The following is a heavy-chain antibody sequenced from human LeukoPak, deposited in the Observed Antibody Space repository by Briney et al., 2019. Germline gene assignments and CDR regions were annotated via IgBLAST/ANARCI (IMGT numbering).Heavy chain of an antibody. CDR2: IYHSGST. V-gene: IGHV4-30-2*01. J-gene: IGHJ1*01. CDR1: GGSISSGGSS. Sequence: SQTLSLTCALSGGSISSGGSSWSWIRQPPGKGLEWIGYIYHSGSTYYNPSLKSRVTISVDRSKNQFSLKLSSVTAADTAVYYCATALGYCSSTSCYDVYFQHWGQGTLVTVSS. CDR3: ATALGYCSSTSCYDVYFQH. D-gene: IGHD2-2*01.